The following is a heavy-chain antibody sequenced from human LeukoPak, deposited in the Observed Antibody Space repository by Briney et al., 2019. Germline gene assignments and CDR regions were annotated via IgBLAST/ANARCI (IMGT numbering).Heavy chain of an antibody. CDR3: ARDTHCSSTSCYNAFDI. Sequence: GGSLRLSCAASGFTFSSYGMNWVRQAPGKGLEWVSSISSSSTYIYYADSLKGRFTISRDNAKNSLSLQMNSLRAEDTAVYYCARDTHCSSTSCYNAFDIWGQGTMVTVSS. J-gene: IGHJ3*02. CDR2: ISSSSTYI. V-gene: IGHV3-21*01. D-gene: IGHD2-2*02. CDR1: GFTFSSYG.